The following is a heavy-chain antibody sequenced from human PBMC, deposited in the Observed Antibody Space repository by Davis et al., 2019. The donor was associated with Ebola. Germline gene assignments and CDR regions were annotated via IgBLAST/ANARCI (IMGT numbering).Heavy chain of an antibody. Sequence: GESLKISCAASGFTFSKYSMNWVRQAPGKGLEWVSYISSGSSTIYYADSVKGRFTISRDNAKDSLYLQMNSLRAEDTAVYYCARGSRNMDVWGQGTTVTVSS. CDR2: ISSGSSTI. CDR1: GFTFSKYS. CDR3: ARGSRNMDV. V-gene: IGHV3-48*04. J-gene: IGHJ6*02.